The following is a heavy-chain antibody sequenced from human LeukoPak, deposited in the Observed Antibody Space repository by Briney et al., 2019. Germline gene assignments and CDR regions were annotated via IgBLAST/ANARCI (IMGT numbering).Heavy chain of an antibody. V-gene: IGHV3-21*01. Sequence: GGSLRLSCAASGFTFSSYSMNWVGQAPGKGLEWVSSISSSSYIYYADSVKGRFTISRDNAKNSLYLQMNSLRAEDTAVYYCARGSGSGYDYDYWGQGTLVTVSS. CDR2: ISSSSYI. CDR3: ARGSGSGYDYDY. D-gene: IGHD5-12*01. CDR1: GFTFSSYS. J-gene: IGHJ4*02.